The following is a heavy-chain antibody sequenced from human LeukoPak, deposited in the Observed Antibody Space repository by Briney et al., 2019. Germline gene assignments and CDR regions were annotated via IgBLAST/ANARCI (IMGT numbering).Heavy chain of an antibody. V-gene: IGHV1-2*02. CDR2: INPNSGGT. J-gene: IGHJ5*02. Sequence: AASVKVSCKASGYTFIAYYIHWVRQAPGQGLEWMGWINPNSGGTNYAQKFQGRVTMTRDTSISTAYMELSRLRSDDTAVYYCARKRGWELRGYNWFDPWGQGTLVTVSS. CDR1: GYTFIAYY. CDR3: ARKRGWELRGYNWFDP. D-gene: IGHD1-26*01.